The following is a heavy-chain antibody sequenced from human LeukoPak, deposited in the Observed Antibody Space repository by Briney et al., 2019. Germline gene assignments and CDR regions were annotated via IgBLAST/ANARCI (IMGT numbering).Heavy chain of an antibody. V-gene: IGHV1-46*01. CDR2: INPSGGST. CDR3: AREEGETNWFDP. CDR1: GGTFSSYA. J-gene: IGHJ5*02. Sequence: ASVKVSCKASGGTFSSYAISWVRQAPGQGLEWMGIINPSGGSTSYAQKFQGRVTMTRDTSTSTVYMELSSLRSEDTAVYYCAREEGETNWFDPWGQGTLVTVSS.